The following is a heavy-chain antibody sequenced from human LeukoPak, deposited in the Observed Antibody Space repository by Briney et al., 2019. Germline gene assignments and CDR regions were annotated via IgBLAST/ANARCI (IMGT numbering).Heavy chain of an antibody. Sequence: GSSVKVSCKASGGTFSTSAISWVRQAPGQGLEWMGGIVPIFATANYAQKFQGRVTITADESTSTAYTDLSSLRSEDTALYYCATNLWSRGGDYWYFDLWGRGTLVTVSS. CDR2: IVPIFATA. J-gene: IGHJ2*01. CDR1: GGTFSTSA. V-gene: IGHV1-69*01. CDR3: ATNLWSRGGDYWYFDL. D-gene: IGHD3-10*01.